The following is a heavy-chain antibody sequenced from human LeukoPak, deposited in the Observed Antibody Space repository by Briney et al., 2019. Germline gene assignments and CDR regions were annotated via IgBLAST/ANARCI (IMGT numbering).Heavy chain of an antibody. V-gene: IGHV3-30*02. J-gene: IGHJ4*02. D-gene: IGHD3-9*01. CDR2: IRYDVINK. CDR3: ARGTYYNTLTGFRGRILGLDY. Sequence: GGSPRLSCAASGFTFSSYGMHWVRQAPGKGLEWVAFIRYDVINKYYADSVKGRFTVSRDNSKNTLYLQMNSLRAGDTAIYYCARGTYYNTLTGFRGRILGLDYWGQGTLVTVSS. CDR1: GFTFSSYG.